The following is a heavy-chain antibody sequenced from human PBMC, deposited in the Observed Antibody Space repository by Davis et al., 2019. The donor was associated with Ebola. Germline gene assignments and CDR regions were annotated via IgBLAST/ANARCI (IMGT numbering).Heavy chain of an antibody. CDR1: GTSTASDQW. CDR2: IHHSGST. Sequence: MPSETLSLTCALPGTSTASDQWWCCVRQPPGEWLQWIGEIHHSGSTNYNPSLKSRVTISVDKSKNQFSLKLNSVTAADTAVYYCAGECSVGVHWWFEPWGQGTLVTVSS. J-gene: IGHJ5*02. D-gene: IGHD2-15*01. V-gene: IGHV4-4*02. CDR3: AGECSVGVHWWFEP.